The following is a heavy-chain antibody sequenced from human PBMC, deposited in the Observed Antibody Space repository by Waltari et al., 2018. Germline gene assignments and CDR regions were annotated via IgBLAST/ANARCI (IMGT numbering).Heavy chain of an antibody. CDR3: AGGPRYCDTTPCSYFDH. Sequence: QVQLQESGQGLVKPSETLSLTGTVSGGSISSYYWSWIRQPAGKGLEWIGRIYVSGNTNYNSTPPLKSRVTISLDTSKNLVSLQMMSLTAAATAVDYCAGGPRYCDTTPCSYFDHWRQGTLVTVSS. D-gene: IGHD2-2*01. CDR1: GGSISSYY. J-gene: IGHJ4*02. CDR2: IYVSGNT. V-gene: IGHV4-4*07.